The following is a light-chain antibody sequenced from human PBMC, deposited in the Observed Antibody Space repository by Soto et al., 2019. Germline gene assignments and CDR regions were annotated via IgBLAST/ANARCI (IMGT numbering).Light chain of an antibody. CDR3: QQHNDYTPVT. CDR2: DAT. J-gene: IGKJ2*01. Sequence: DIQMTQSPCTLSASVGDRVTITCRASQTISSSLAWYQHKPGKAPKLLIFDATTLQSGVPSRFSGSGFGTEFTLTITGLQPDDFATYYCQQHNDYTPVTFGQGTKLEIK. CDR1: QTISSS. V-gene: IGKV1-5*01.